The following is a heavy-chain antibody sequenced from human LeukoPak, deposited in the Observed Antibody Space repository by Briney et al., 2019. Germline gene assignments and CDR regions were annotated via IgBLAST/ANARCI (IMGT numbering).Heavy chain of an antibody. CDR3: ATTVGSYFDY. D-gene: IGHD3-16*01. Sequence: SETLSLTCTVSGGSISSGGYYWSWIRQHPGKGLEWIGYIYYSGSTYYNPSLKSRVTMSVGTSENRFSLKLSSVTAADTAVYYCATTVGSYFDYWSQGTLVTVSS. CDR1: GGSISSGGYY. J-gene: IGHJ4*02. V-gene: IGHV4-31*03. CDR2: IYYSGST.